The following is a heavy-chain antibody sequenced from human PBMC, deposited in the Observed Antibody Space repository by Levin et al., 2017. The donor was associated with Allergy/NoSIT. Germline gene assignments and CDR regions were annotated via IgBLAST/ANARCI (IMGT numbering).Heavy chain of an antibody. V-gene: IGHV3-23*01. J-gene: IGHJ5*02. CDR3: AKDNPRIAARPGWFDP. D-gene: IGHD6-6*01. CDR1: GFTFSSYA. CDR2: ISGSGGST. Sequence: GGSLRLSCAASGFTFSSYAMSWVRQAPGKGLEWVSAISGSGGSTYYADSVKGRFTISRDNSKNTLYLQMNSLRAEDTAVYYCAKDNPRIAARPGWFDPWGQGTLVTVSS.